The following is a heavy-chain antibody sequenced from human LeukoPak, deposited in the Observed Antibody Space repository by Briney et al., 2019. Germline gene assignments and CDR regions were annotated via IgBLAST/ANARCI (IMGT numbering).Heavy chain of an antibody. V-gene: IGHV3-48*03. CDR1: GFTFSSYA. CDR3: ARYGDDYYYYYYMDV. D-gene: IGHD4-17*01. J-gene: IGHJ6*03. Sequence: PGGSLRLSCAASGFTFSSYAMNWVRQAPGKGLEWVSYISSSGSTIYYADSVKGRFTISRDNAKNSLYLQMNSLRAEDTAVYYCARYGDDYYYYYYMDVWGKGTTDTVSS. CDR2: ISSSGSTI.